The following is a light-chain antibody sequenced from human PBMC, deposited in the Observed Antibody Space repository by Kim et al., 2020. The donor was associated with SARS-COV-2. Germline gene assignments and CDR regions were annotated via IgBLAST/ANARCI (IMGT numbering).Light chain of an antibody. CDR2: EDN. CDR1: SGTVASNF. Sequence: GTTVTISCTGSSGTVASNFVQWYQQRPGSAPTTVIYEDNQRPSGVPDRFSGSIDSSSNSASLTISGLKPEDEADYYCQSYDGNNWVFGGGTQLTVL. CDR3: QSYDGNNWV. V-gene: IGLV6-57*02. J-gene: IGLJ3*02.